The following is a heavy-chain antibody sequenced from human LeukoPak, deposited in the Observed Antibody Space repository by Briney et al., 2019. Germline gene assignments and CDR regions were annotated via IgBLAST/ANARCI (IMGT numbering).Heavy chain of an antibody. CDR3: AKASRYSTGWPLDY. Sequence: PGGSLRLSCAASGFTFSSYAMSWVRQAPGKGLEWVSAITGSGASTYYADSVKGRFTISRDNSKNTLYLQMNSLRAEDTAVYYCAKASRYSTGWPLDYWGQGILVTVSS. D-gene: IGHD6-19*01. J-gene: IGHJ4*02. CDR2: ITGSGAST. V-gene: IGHV3-23*01. CDR1: GFTFSSYA.